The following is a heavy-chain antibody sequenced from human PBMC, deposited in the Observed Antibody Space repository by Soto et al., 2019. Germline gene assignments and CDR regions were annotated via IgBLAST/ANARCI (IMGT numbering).Heavy chain of an antibody. J-gene: IGHJ4*02. CDR1: GAPITNDAFF. CDR3: AKMERKQLWLLVQN. D-gene: IGHD5-18*01. Sequence: PSETLSLTCTVSGAPITNDAFFWTWVRQHPEKGLEWLAYITYGGSIYYDPSLRSRLTVSIDKSKSQFSLNVRSVTAADTAVYYCAKMERKQLWLLVQNWGQGLLVTVSS. CDR2: ITYGGSI. V-gene: IGHV4-31*02.